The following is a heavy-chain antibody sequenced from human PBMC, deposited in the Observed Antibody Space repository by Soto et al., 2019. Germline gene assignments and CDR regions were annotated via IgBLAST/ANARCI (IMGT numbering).Heavy chain of an antibody. V-gene: IGHV3-30-3*01. CDR2: ISYDGSNK. J-gene: IGHJ4*02. Sequence: QVQLVESGGGVVQPGRSLRLSCAASGFTFSSYAMHWVRQAPGKGLEWVAVISYDGSNKSYADSVKGRFTISRDNSKNTLYMQMSSLRAEDTAVYYCARSDSPDIVVVPAAPDYWGQGTLVTVSS. CDR1: GFTFSSYA. D-gene: IGHD2-2*01. CDR3: ARSDSPDIVVVPAAPDY.